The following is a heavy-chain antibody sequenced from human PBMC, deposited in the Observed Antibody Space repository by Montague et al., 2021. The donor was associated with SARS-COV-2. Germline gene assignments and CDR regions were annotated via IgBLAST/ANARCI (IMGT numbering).Heavy chain of an antibody. Sequence: SETLSLTCTVSGGSISSGDYYWNWIRQPPGKGLEWIGYIYYSGSTNYNPSLKSRVTISVDTSKNQFSLKLTSVTAADTAVCYCARGFDYWGQGTLVTVSS. V-gene: IGHV4-61*08. CDR3: ARGFDY. CDR2: IYYSGST. J-gene: IGHJ4*02. CDR1: GGSISSGDYY.